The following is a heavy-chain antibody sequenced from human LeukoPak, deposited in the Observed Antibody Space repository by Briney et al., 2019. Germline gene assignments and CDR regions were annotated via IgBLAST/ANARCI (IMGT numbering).Heavy chain of an antibody. CDR1: GGTFSSYA. J-gene: IGHJ4*02. CDR3: AREGAYSKSIGY. D-gene: IGHD4-11*01. V-gene: IGHV1-69*13. Sequence: SVKVSCKASGGTFSSYAISWVRQAPGQGLEWMGGIIPIFGTANYAQKFQGRVTITADESTSTAYMELSSLRSEDTAVYYCAREGAYSKSIGYWGQGTLVTVSS. CDR2: IIPIFGTA.